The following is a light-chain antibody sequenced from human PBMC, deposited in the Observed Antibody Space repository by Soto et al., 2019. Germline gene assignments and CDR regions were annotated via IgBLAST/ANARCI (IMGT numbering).Light chain of an antibody. CDR3: QQYDNFPLT. J-gene: IGKJ3*01. Sequence: DIQMTQSPSSLSASVGDRVTITCRASQSISSYLNWYQQKPGKAPKLLIYDASNLETGVPSRFSGSGSGTDFTFTISSLQPEDIATYYCQQYDNFPLTFGPGTKVDIK. CDR2: DAS. CDR1: QSISSY. V-gene: IGKV1-33*01.